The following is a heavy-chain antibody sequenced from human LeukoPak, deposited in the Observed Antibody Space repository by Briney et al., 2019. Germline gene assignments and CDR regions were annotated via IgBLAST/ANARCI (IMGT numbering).Heavy chain of an antibody. V-gene: IGHV4-39*01. J-gene: IGHJ4*02. D-gene: IGHD6-13*01. Sequence: SETLSPTCTVSGGSISSSSYYWGWIRQPPGKGLEWIGSIYYSGSTYYNPSLKSRVTIPVDTSKNQFSLKLSSVTAADTAVYYCARPYSSWYYYFDYWGQGTLVTVSS. CDR1: GGSISSSSYY. CDR3: ARPYSSWYYYFDY. CDR2: IYYSGST.